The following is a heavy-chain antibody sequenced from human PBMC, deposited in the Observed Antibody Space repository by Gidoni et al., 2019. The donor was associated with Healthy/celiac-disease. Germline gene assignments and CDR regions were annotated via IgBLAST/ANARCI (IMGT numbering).Heavy chain of an antibody. D-gene: IGHD5-18*01. J-gene: IGHJ4*02. CDR2: ISYDGSNK. Sequence: QVQLVASGGGVVQPGRSLRLSCAASGFTFSSYGMHWVRQAPGKGLEWVAVISYDGSNKYYADSVKGRFTISRDNSKNTLYLQMNSLRAEDTAVYYCAKDAMVSFDYWGQGTLVTVSS. V-gene: IGHV3-30*18. CDR1: GFTFSSYG. CDR3: AKDAMVSFDY.